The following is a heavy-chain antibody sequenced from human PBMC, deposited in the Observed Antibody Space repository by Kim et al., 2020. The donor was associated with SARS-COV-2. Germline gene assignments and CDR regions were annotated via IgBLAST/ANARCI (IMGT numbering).Heavy chain of an antibody. V-gene: IGHV1-3*01. CDR3: AREGSGSYNWLDP. Sequence: ASVKVSCKASGYTFDTFALYWVRQAPGQRFEWMGWINGGNGNTRYSQNFQGRVTITRDTSATTAYMELSSLTFKDTAVYYCAREGSGSYNWLDPWGQGTLVTVSS. J-gene: IGHJ5*02. D-gene: IGHD3-10*01. CDR1: GYTFDTFA. CDR2: INGGNGNT.